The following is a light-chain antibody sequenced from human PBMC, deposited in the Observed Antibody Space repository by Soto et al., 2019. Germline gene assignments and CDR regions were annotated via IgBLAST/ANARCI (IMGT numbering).Light chain of an antibody. CDR2: GAS. CDR3: QQYDKWPIT. V-gene: IGKV3-15*01. J-gene: IGKJ5*01. Sequence: EIVMTQSPATVSVSPGERATLSCRASQSVSSNLAWHQKKPGQAPRLLIYGASTRATGIPARFSGSGSGTEFTLTISSLQSEDIAVYYCQQYDKWPITFGQGTRLEIK. CDR1: QSVSSN.